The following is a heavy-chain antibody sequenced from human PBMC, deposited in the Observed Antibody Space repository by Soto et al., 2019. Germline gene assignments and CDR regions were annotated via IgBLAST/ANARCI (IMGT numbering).Heavy chain of an antibody. V-gene: IGHV3-53*05. Sequence: GGSLRLSCAASGFSVSSNYMNWVRQAPGKGLEWLSVIYSGGDTHYADSVKGRFSVSRDNSENRVYLEMKSLRVEDTAIYYCARDPFSQYSHDTSRLQKWGLGTLVTVSS. D-gene: IGHD3-22*01. CDR1: GFSVSSNY. J-gene: IGHJ4*02. CDR3: ARDPFSQYSHDTSRLQK. CDR2: IYSGGDT.